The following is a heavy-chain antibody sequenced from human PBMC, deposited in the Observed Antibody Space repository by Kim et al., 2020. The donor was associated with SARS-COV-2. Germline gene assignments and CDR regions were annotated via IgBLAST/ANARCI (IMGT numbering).Heavy chain of an antibody. J-gene: IGHJ4*02. CDR3: AREVRYYYDSSGSRTLDY. CDR1: GGSISSGGYY. V-gene: IGHV4-31*03. D-gene: IGHD3-22*01. CDR2: IYYSGST. Sequence: SETLSLTCTVSGGSISSGGYYWSWIRQHPGKGLEWIGYIYYSGSTYYNPSLKSRVTISVDTSKNQFSLKLSSVTAADTAVYYCAREVRYYYDSSGSRTLDYWGQGTLVTVSS.